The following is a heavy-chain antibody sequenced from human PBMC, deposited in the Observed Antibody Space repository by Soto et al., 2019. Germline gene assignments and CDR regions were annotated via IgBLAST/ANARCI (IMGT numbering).Heavy chain of an antibody. CDR1: GFTVSSNY. V-gene: IGHV3-66*01. D-gene: IGHD5-12*01. CDR3: ARDRGTGYDPSGVDAFDI. Sequence: GGSLRLSCAASGFTVSSNYMSWVRQAPGKGLEWVSVIYGGGSTYYADSVKGRFTISRDNSKNTLYLQMNSLRAEDTAVYYCARDRGTGYDPSGVDAFDIWGQGTMVTVSS. J-gene: IGHJ3*02. CDR2: IYGGGST.